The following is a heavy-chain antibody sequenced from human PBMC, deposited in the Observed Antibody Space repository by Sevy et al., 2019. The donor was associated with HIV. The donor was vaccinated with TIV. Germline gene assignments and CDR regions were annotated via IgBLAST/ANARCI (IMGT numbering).Heavy chain of an antibody. Sequence: GGSLRLSCAASGFTFSNVWTSWVRQASGKGLEWVGRIQSKSEGGTTDYAVPVKGRFSISRDESSDTLYLQMNSLKTEDTAVYYCTTMMRLYGDPNFWYFDLWGRGTLVTVSS. CDR3: TTMMRLYGDPNFWYFDL. V-gene: IGHV3-15*01. D-gene: IGHD4-17*01. CDR2: IQSKSEGGTT. CDR1: GFTFSNVW. J-gene: IGHJ2*01.